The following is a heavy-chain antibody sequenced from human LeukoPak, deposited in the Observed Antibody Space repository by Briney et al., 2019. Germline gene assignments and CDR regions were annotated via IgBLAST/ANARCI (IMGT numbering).Heavy chain of an antibody. CDR3: TRGQKDFDC. V-gene: IGHV3-49*04. CDR1: GFTFRDYA. Sequence: GGSLRLSCTGSGFTFRDYAMTWVRQAPGKGLEWVGFIRSKADSGTTEYDASVKGRFTISRDDSKTVAYLQMNSLKTDDTAIYYCTRGQKDFDCWGQGTLVTVSS. J-gene: IGHJ4*02. CDR2: IRSKADSGTT.